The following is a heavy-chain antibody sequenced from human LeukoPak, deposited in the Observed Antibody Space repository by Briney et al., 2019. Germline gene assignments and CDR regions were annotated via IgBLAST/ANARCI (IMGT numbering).Heavy chain of an antibody. D-gene: IGHD6-6*01. CDR2: ISGSGGST. CDR1: GFNFSTYG. Sequence: GGSLRLSCAASGFNFSTYGMHWVRQAPGKGLEWVPAISGSGGSTYYADSVKGRFTISRDNSKNTLYLQMNSLRAEDTAVYYCAKNREYSKLLDYWGQGTLVTVSS. CDR3: AKNREYSKLLDY. J-gene: IGHJ4*02. V-gene: IGHV3-23*01.